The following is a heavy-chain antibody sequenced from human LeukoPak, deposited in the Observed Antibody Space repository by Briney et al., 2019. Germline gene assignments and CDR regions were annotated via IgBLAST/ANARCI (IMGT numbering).Heavy chain of an antibody. J-gene: IGHJ4*02. CDR1: GYTFTSYD. CDR2: MNPNSGNT. V-gene: IGHV1-8*03. CDR3: ARIPIRYFDWLLSPYYFDY. Sequence: ASVKVSCKASGYTFTSYDINWVRQATGQGLEWMGWMNPNSGNTGYAQKFQGRVTITRNTSISTAYMELSSLRSEDTAVYYCARIPIRYFDWLLSPYYFDYWGQGTLVTVSS. D-gene: IGHD3-9*01.